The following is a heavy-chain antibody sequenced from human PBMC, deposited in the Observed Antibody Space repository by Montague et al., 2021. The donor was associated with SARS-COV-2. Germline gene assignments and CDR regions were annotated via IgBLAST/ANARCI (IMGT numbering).Heavy chain of an antibody. CDR1: GDSVSGYRDA. CDR2: IYYSSKWKY. Sequence: CAISGDSVSGYRDACDWMKQTRLNAIEGLGRIYYSSKWKYDYAVSVKSRMTISPDTSKNQFSLQLNSVTPEDRAVYYCARDPRYSLSWSFDYWGQGTLVTVSS. CDR3: ARDPRYSLSWSFDY. J-gene: IGHJ4*02. V-gene: IGHV6-1*01. D-gene: IGHD6-13*01.